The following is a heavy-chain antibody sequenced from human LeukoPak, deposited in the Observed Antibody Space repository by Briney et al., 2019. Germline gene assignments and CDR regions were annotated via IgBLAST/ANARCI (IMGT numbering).Heavy chain of an antibody. Sequence: ASVKVSCTASGYTFTSYYMHWVRQAPGQGLEWMGIINPSGGSTSYPQKFQGRVTMTRDTSTSTVYMELSSLRSEDTAVYYCARPGYSSGWTDSYFDYWGQGTLVTVSS. CDR2: INPSGGST. CDR3: ARPGYSSGWTDSYFDY. D-gene: IGHD6-19*01. J-gene: IGHJ4*02. CDR1: GYTFTSYY. V-gene: IGHV1-46*01.